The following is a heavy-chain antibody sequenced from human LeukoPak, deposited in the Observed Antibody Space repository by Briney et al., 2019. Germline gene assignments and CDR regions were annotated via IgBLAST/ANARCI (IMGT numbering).Heavy chain of an antibody. CDR1: GFTFDDYT. Sequence: GGSLRLSCAASGFTFDDYTMHWVRQAPGKGLEWVSLISWDGGSTYYADSVKGRFTISRDNSKNSLYLQMNSLRTEDTALYYCAKGGGDTAMVGDYFDYWGQGTLVTVSS. D-gene: IGHD5-18*01. CDR3: AKGGGDTAMVGDYFDY. J-gene: IGHJ4*02. V-gene: IGHV3-43*01. CDR2: ISWDGGST.